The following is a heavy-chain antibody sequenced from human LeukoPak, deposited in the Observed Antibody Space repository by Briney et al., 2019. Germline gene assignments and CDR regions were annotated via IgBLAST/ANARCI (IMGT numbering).Heavy chain of an antibody. V-gene: IGHV1-18*01. CDR2: VSGYTGNT. J-gene: IGHJ4*02. CDR1: GYTFTTYG. D-gene: IGHD2-2*01. CDR3: ARGEVSASLYYFDF. Sequence: ASVKVSCKTPGYTFTTYGVSWVRQAPGQGLEWMGWVSGYTGNTNYAERFQGRVTMTIDTSTSTVYMELTSLRSDGTAVYYCARGEVSASLYYFDFWGQGTLVTVS.